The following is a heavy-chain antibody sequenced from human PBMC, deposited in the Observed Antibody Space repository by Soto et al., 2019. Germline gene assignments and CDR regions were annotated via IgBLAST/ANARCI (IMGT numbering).Heavy chain of an antibody. Sequence: QVQLQESGPGLVKPSQTLSLTCTVSGGSISSGGYYWSWIRQHPGKGLEWIGYIYYSGSTYYNPSLKSRVTISVDTAKNQFSLKLSSVTAADTAVYYCATNIGATINETPPDAFDILGQGTMVTVSS. D-gene: IGHD5-12*01. CDR3: ATNIGATINETPPDAFDI. J-gene: IGHJ3*02. CDR1: GGSISSGGYY. CDR2: IYYSGST. V-gene: IGHV4-31*03.